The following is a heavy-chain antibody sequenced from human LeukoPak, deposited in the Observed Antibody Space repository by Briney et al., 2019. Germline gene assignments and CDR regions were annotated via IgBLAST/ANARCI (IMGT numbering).Heavy chain of an antibody. CDR1: GYTFTRYY. V-gene: IGHV1-2*02. D-gene: IGHD6-13*01. J-gene: IGHJ4*02. CDR2: INPNSGGT. CDR3: ARDYLIAAAGSDY. Sequence: SVKVSCKASGYTFTRYYMHWVRQAPGQGLEWMGWINPNSGGTNYAQKFQGRVTMTRDTSISTAYMELSRLRSADTAVYYCARDYLIAAAGSDYWGQGTLVTVSS.